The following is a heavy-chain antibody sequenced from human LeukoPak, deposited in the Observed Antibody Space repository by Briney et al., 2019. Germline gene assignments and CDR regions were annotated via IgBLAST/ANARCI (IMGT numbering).Heavy chain of an antibody. CDR3: AKDGGSYWGAIDS. J-gene: IGHJ4*02. V-gene: IGHV3-23*01. CDR2: ISGGDGST. Sequence: PGGSLRLSCAASGFTFSSFAMNWVRRAPGKGLEWVSAISGGDGSTYYADSVKGRFTISRDNSKNTLFLQMNSLRAEDTAVYYCAKDGGSYWGAIDSWGQGTLVTVSS. CDR1: GFTFSSFA. D-gene: IGHD1-26*01.